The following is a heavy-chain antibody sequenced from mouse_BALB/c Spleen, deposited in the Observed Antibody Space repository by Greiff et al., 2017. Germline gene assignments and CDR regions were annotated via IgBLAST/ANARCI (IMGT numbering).Heavy chain of an antibody. Sequence: VKLQESGAELVRPGSSVKISCKASGYAFSSYWMNWVKQRPGQGLEWIGQIYPGDGDTNYNGKFKGKATLTADKSSSTAYMQLSSLTSEDSAVYFCARDGSPDYWGQGTTLTVSS. CDR1: GYAFSSYW. D-gene: IGHD1-1*01. V-gene: IGHV1-80*01. CDR3: ARDGSPDY. CDR2: IYPGDGDT. J-gene: IGHJ2*01.